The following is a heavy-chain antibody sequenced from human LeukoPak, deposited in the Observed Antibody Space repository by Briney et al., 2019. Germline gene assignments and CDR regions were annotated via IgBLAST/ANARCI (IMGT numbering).Heavy chain of an antibody. Sequence: SETLSLTCTVSGGSISSYYWSWIRQPPGKGLEWIGCIYYSGSTNYNPSLKSRVTISVDTSKNQFSLKLTSVTAADTAVYFCARVSGTMVRGGTSWFDPWGQGTLVTVSS. CDR3: ARVSGTMVRGGTSWFDP. D-gene: IGHD3-10*01. J-gene: IGHJ5*02. CDR2: IYYSGST. CDR1: GGSISSYY. V-gene: IGHV4-59*01.